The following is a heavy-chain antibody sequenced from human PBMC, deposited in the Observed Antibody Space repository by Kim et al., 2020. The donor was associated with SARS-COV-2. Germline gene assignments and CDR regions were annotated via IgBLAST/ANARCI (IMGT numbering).Heavy chain of an antibody. CDR3: ARPRDYYDSSGYYSPLDY. V-gene: IGHV3-30*01. D-gene: IGHD3-22*01. Sequence: KCRFTISRDNSKNTLYRQMNSLRAEDTAVYYCARPRDYYDSSGYYSPLDYWGQGTLVTVSS. J-gene: IGHJ4*02.